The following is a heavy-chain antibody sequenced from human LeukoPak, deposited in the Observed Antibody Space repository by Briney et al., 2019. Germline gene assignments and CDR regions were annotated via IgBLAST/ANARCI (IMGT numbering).Heavy chain of an antibody. CDR3: ATGMRIVGATGNWFDP. D-gene: IGHD1-26*01. CDR1: GGSISSYY. V-gene: IGHV4-59*01. Sequence: PSETLSLTCTVSGGSISSYYWSWIRQPPGKGLEWIGYIYYRGSTNYNPSLKSRVTISVDTSKDQFSLKLSSVTAADTAVYYCATGMRIVGATGNWFDPWGQGTLVTVSS. J-gene: IGHJ5*02. CDR2: IYYRGST.